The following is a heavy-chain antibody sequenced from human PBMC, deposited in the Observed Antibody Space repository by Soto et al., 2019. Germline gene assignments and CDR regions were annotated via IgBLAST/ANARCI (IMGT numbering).Heavy chain of an antibody. D-gene: IGHD3-10*01. CDR3: AKVSRKGSAIDFDY. J-gene: IGHJ4*02. V-gene: IGHV1-8*01. CDR1: GYTFSNYD. Sequence: QVQLVQSGAELKKPGASVKVSCKASGYTFSNYDMNWVRQATGQGPEWIGWVKPNNGDTGYAQKFHVRVTLTTDISTTTAYMELTSLRSEDTAIYYCAKVSRKGSAIDFDYWGQGTLITVSS. CDR2: VKPNNGDT.